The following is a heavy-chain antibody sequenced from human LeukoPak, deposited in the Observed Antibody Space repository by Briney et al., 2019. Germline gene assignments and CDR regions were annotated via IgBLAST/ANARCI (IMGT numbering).Heavy chain of an antibody. J-gene: IGHJ4*02. CDR1: GFTFSSYW. Sequence: PGGSLRLSCAASGFTFSSYWMSWVRQPPGKGLEWIGEINHSGSTNYNPSLKSRVTISVDTSKNQFSLKLSSVTAADTAVYYCARGGDWGQGTLVTVSS. V-gene: IGHV4-34*01. CDR3: ARGGD. CDR2: INHSGST.